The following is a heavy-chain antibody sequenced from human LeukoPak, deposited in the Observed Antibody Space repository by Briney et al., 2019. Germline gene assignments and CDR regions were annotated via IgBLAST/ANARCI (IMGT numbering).Heavy chain of an antibody. D-gene: IGHD3-22*01. CDR1: GFTFDDYA. V-gene: IGHV3-9*01. J-gene: IGHJ4*02. Sequence: GRSLRLSCAASGFTFDDYAMHWVRQAPGKGLEWVSGINWNSGSIGYADSVKGRFTISRDNAKNSLYLQMNSLRAEDTALYYCARSYYYDSSGFMSHWGQGTLVTVSS. CDR3: ARSYYYDSSGFMSH. CDR2: INWNSGSI.